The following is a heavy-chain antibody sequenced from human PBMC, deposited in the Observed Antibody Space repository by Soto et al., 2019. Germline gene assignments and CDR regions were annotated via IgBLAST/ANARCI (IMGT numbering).Heavy chain of an antibody. CDR2: ITSKAYGGTT. CDR3: SRVPPNNRGAPLDY. V-gene: IGHV3-49*03. Sequence: GGSLILSWTASGFTFGDYSMIWFRQAPGKGLEWVGFITSKAYGGTTEYAATVKGRFTISRDDSKSIAYLQMNSLKTDDTAVYYCSRVPPNNRGAPLDYWGQGTLVTVSS. D-gene: IGHD3-10*01. J-gene: IGHJ4*02. CDR1: GFTFGDYS.